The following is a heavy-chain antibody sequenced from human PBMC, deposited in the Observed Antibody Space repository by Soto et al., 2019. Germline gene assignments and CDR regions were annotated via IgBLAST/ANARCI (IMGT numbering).Heavy chain of an antibody. CDR1: GGSIRSSTYY. D-gene: IGHD3-10*01. Sequence: SETLSLTCTVSGGSIRSSTYYWGWIRQPPGKGLEWIGSIYYSGSTHYNPSLKSRVTMSVDTSTNQFSLKLSSVTAADTAVYYCARGRMVRGIDYWGQGTLVTVSS. V-gene: IGHV4-39*01. J-gene: IGHJ4*02. CDR2: IYYSGST. CDR3: ARGRMVRGIDY.